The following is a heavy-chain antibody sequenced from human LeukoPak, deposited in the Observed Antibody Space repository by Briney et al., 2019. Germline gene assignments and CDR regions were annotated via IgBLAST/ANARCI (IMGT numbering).Heavy chain of an antibody. V-gene: IGHV3-23*01. J-gene: IGHJ5*02. D-gene: IGHD3-3*01. CDR1: GFTFSSYA. CDR3: ARGQYDFWSGSNPNWFDP. CDR2: ISGSGGST. Sequence: GGSLRLSCAASGFTFSSYAMSWVRQAPGKGLEWVSAISGSGGSTYYADSVKGRFTISRDNAKNSLYLQMNSLRAEDTAVYYCARGQYDFWSGSNPNWFDPWGQGTLVTVSS.